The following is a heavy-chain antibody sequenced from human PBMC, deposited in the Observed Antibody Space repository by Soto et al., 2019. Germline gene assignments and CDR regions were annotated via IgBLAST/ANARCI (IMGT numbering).Heavy chain of an antibody. V-gene: IGHV4-4*02. CDR3: ARDAAVPGESDRFDY. J-gene: IGHJ4*02. D-gene: IGHD6-19*01. CDR2: AYHNGLT. CDR1: GDSVTSNVW. Sequence: SETLSLTCAVSGDSVTSNVWWSWVRQPPGKGLEWIGEAYHNGLTDYNPSLKSRVSMSVDTSKNEFSLKLTSLTAADTAIYYCARDAAVPGESDRFDYWGQGTLVTVSS.